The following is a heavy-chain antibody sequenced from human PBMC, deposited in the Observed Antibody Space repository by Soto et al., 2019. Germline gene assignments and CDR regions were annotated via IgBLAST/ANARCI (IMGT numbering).Heavy chain of an antibody. CDR2: ISGSGGST. CDR1: GFTFGSYA. J-gene: IGHJ4*02. Sequence: PGGSLRLSCAASGFTFGSYAMSWVRQAPGKGLEWVSAISGSGGSTYYADSVKGRFTISRDNSKNTLYLQMNSLRAEDTAVYYCAKAKLWFGESSTPFDYWGQGTLVTVSS. V-gene: IGHV3-23*01. D-gene: IGHD3-10*01. CDR3: AKAKLWFGESSTPFDY.